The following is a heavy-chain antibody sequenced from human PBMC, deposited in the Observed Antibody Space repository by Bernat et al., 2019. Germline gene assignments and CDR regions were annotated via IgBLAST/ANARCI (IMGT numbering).Heavy chain of an antibody. V-gene: IGHV3-74*01. D-gene: IGHD3-16*02. Sequence: EVQLVESGGGLVQPGGSLRLSCAASGFTFSSYWMHWFRQAPGKGLVWVSRINSDGSSTSYADSVKGRFTISRDNAKNTLYLQMNSLRAEDTAVYYCARDYLRRDWFDPWGQGTLVTVSS. CDR1: GFTFSSYW. CDR3: ARDYLRRDWFDP. J-gene: IGHJ5*02. CDR2: INSDGSST.